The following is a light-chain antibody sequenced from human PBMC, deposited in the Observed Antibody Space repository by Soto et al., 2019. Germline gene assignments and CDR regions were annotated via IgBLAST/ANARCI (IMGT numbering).Light chain of an antibody. Sequence: EIVMTQSPDILSVSPGERATLSCRASQSVAKDLAWYQQKPGQPPRRLTNGASTRATGIPARLSGSGSGTDFTLTISRLEPEDFAVYYCQQYGSSGTFGQGTKVDIK. CDR2: GAS. V-gene: IGKV3-20*01. J-gene: IGKJ1*01. CDR1: QSVAKD. CDR3: QQYGSSGT.